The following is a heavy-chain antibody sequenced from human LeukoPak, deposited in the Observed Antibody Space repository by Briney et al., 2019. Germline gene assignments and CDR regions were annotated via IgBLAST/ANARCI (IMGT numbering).Heavy chain of an antibody. CDR1: GYTFTSYG. J-gene: IGHJ3*02. CDR3: AHSPLGYCSSTSCYEGAFDI. Sequence: GASVKVSCKASGYTFTSYGISWVRQAPGQGLEWMGWISAYNGNTNYAQKLQGRVTMTTDTSTSTAYMELRSLRSDDTAVYYCAHSPLGYCSSTSCYEGAFDIWGQGTMVTVSS. D-gene: IGHD2-2*01. CDR2: ISAYNGNT. V-gene: IGHV1-18*01.